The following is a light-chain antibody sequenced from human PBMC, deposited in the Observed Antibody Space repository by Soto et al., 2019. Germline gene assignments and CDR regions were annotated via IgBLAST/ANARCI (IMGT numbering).Light chain of an antibody. CDR2: GAS. CDR3: QQYGSSPPFT. V-gene: IGKV3-20*01. J-gene: IGKJ3*01. Sequence: EIVLTQSPGTLSLSPGERATLSCRASQSVSSTYLAWYQQKPGQAPRLLIYGASSRATGIPDRFSGGGSGTDFTLTISRLEPEDFAVYYCQQYGSSPPFTFGPGTKVDI. CDR1: QSVSSTY.